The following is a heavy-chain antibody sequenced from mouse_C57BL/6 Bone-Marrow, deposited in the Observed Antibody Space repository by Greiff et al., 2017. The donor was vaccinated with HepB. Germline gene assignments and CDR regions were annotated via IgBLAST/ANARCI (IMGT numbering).Heavy chain of an antibody. Sequence: EVQVVESGGGLVQPKGSLKLSCAASGFSFNTYAMNWVRQAPGKGLEWVARIRSKSNNYATYYADSVKDRFTISRDDSESMLYLQMNNLKTEDTAMYYCVRNYDYDGYYAMDYWGQGTSVTVSS. CDR2: IRSKSNNYAT. CDR3: VRNYDYDGYYAMDY. D-gene: IGHD2-4*01. CDR1: GFSFNTYA. J-gene: IGHJ4*01. V-gene: IGHV10-1*01.